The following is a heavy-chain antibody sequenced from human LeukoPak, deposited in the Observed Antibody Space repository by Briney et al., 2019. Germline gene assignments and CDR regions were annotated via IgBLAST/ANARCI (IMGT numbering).Heavy chain of an antibody. CDR3: ARDPSYYYYMDV. CDR2: ISSTSSAI. J-gene: IGHJ6*03. V-gene: IGHV3-48*01. CDR1: GFTFSTYS. Sequence: GGSLRLSCAASGFTFSTYSMNWVRQAPGKGLEWISYISSTSSAIYYADSVKGRFTISRDNAKSSLYLQMSSLRAEDTAVYYCARDPSYYYYMDVWGKGTTVTVSS.